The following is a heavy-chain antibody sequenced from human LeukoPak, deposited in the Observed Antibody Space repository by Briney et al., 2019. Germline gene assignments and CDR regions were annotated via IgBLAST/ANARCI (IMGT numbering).Heavy chain of an antibody. CDR2: IYTSGST. J-gene: IGHJ4*02. V-gene: IGHV4-4*07. D-gene: IGHD6-19*01. CDR3: ARDRGRSSGWPQFDC. CDR1: GGSISSYY. Sequence: SETLSLTCTVSGGSISSYYWSSIRQPAGKGLEWIGRIYTSGSTNYNPSLKSRVTMSVDTSKNQFSLNLSSVTAADTAVYYCARDRGRSSGWPQFDCWGQGTLVTVSS.